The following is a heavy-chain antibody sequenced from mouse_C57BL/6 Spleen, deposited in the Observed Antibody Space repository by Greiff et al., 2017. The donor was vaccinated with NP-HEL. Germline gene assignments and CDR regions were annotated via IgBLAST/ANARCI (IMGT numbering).Heavy chain of an antibody. CDR3: ARRGGKGRPFDY. CDR1: GYTFTSYW. J-gene: IGHJ2*01. Sequence: VQLQQPGAELVKPGASVKMSCKASGYTFTSYWITWVKQRPGQGLEWIGDIYPGSGSTNYNEKFKSKATLTVDTSSSTAYMQLSSLTSEDSAVYYCARRGGKGRPFDYWGQGTTLTVSS. D-gene: IGHD1-2*01. V-gene: IGHV1-55*01. CDR2: IYPGSGST.